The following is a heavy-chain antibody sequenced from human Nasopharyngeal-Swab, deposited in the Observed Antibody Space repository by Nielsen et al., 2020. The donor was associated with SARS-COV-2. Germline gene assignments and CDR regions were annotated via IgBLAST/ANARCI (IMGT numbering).Heavy chain of an antibody. CDR2: IKQDGSEK. Sequence: GESLKISCAASGFTFSSYAMHWVRQAPGKGLEWVANIKQDGSEKYYVDSVKGRFTISRDNAKNSLYLQMNSLRAEDTAVYYCARFYVRSGRYSGSDPEDYRGQGTLVTVSS. V-gene: IGHV3-7*03. J-gene: IGHJ4*02. D-gene: IGHD1-26*01. CDR1: GFTFSSYA. CDR3: ARFYVRSGRYSGSDPEDY.